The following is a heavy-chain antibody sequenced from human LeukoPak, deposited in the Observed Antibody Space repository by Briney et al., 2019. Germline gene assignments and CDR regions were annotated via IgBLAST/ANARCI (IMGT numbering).Heavy chain of an antibody. Sequence: PSETLSLTCSVYGGSFSGFYWSWSRQPQGKGLEWIGEINHSGSPNYNPSLKSRVTISIDTSKNQFSLKLSPVTAADTAVYYCARDLSDYYGSGSYRPIDAFDIWGQGTMVTVSS. V-gene: IGHV4-34*01. J-gene: IGHJ3*02. CDR2: INHSGSP. CDR3: ARDLSDYYGSGSYRPIDAFDI. CDR1: GGSFSGFY. D-gene: IGHD3-10*01.